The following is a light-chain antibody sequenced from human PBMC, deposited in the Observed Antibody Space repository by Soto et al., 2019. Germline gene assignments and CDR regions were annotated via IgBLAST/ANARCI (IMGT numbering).Light chain of an antibody. V-gene: IGKV4-1*01. J-gene: IGKJ2*01. CDR1: QSVLYSSNNKNY. CDR2: WAS. CDR3: QQYYSNPRT. Sequence: DIVLTQSPDSLAVSLGKRATINCKSSQSVLYSSNNKNYLAWYQQKPGQPPKLLIYWASTRESGVPERFSGSGSGTDFTLSINNLQAEDVAVYYCQQYYSNPRTFGQGTNLEIK.